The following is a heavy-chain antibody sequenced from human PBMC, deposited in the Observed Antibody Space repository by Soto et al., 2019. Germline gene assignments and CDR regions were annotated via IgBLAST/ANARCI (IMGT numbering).Heavy chain of an antibody. CDR1: GYTFTSYG. D-gene: IGHD1-1*01. Sequence: GASVKVSCKASGYTFTSYGSSWVRQAPGQGLERMGWISAYNGNTNYAQKLQGRVTMTTDTSTSTAYMELRSLRSDDTAVYYCASTDVGIAYYYFGIPVLPHATPVSV. J-gene: IGHJ6*02. CDR3: ASTDVGIAYYYFGIPV. CDR2: ISAYNGNT. V-gene: IGHV1-18*01.